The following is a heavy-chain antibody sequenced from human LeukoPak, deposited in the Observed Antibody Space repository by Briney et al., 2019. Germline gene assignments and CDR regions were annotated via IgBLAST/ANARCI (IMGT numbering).Heavy chain of an antibody. Sequence: GGSLRLSCEASGFTFKLSAMNWVRQAPGKGLEWVANIKQDGSEVYYVDSVKGRFTISRDNAKNSLYLQMNSLRAEDAAVYYCAKLGFVGASNYWGQGTLVTVSS. CDR1: GFTFKLSA. CDR3: AKLGFVGASNY. D-gene: IGHD1-26*01. J-gene: IGHJ4*02. V-gene: IGHV3-7*01. CDR2: IKQDGSEV.